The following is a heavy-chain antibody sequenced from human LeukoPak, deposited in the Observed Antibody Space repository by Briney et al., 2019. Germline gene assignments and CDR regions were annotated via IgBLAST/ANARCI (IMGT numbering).Heavy chain of an antibody. CDR1: GGSISSYY. Sequence: ASETLSLTCTVSGGSISSYYWSWIRQPPGKGLEWIGYIYSSGTTNYNPSLKSRVTISVDTSKNQFALKLSSVTAADTAVYYCARYCGGDCSYNWYFDLWGRGTLVTVSS. CDR3: ARYCGGDCSYNWYFDL. D-gene: IGHD2-21*02. CDR2: IYSSGTT. V-gene: IGHV4-59*01. J-gene: IGHJ2*01.